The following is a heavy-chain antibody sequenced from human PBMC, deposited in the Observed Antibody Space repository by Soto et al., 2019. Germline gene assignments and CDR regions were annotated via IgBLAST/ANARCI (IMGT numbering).Heavy chain of an antibody. Sequence: EVQLLDSGGGLVQPGGSLRLSCAASGFTFSTYAMNWVRQAPGKGPEWVSAITASGGSTYYAGSVKGRFTISRDNSKNTRYLHMNSLRAEDTAVYYCAKTSQWLDPFDYWGQGTLVTVSS. CDR3: AKTSQWLDPFDY. V-gene: IGHV3-23*01. D-gene: IGHD6-19*01. CDR1: GFTFSTYA. J-gene: IGHJ4*02. CDR2: ITASGGST.